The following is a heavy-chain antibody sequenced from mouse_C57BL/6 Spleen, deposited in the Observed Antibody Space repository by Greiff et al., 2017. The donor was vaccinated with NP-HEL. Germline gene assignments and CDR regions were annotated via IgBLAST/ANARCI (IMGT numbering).Heavy chain of an antibody. D-gene: IGHD2-4*01. CDR3: ARIYDYDGGWYFDV. CDR2: IYPSDSET. Sequence: QVQLQQSGAELVRPGSSVKLSCKASGYTFTSYWMDWVKQRPGQGLEWIGNIYPSDSETHYNQKFKDKATLTVDKSSSTAYMQLSSLTSEDSAVYYCARIYDYDGGWYFDVWGTGTTVTVSS. J-gene: IGHJ1*03. CDR1: GYTFTSYW. V-gene: IGHV1-61*01.